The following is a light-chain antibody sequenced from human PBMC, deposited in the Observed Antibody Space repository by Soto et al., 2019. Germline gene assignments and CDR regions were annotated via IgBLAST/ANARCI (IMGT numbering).Light chain of an antibody. V-gene: IGKV1-39*01. J-gene: IGKJ1*01. CDR2: AAS. CDR3: QQSYTTPRT. Sequence: DIQMTQSPSSLSASVGDRVTITCRASQSISTYLNWYQHKPGKAPELLIYAASSLQSGVPSRFSGSGSGTDFTLTISSLQLEDFATYYCQQSYTTPRTFGQGTKVEIK. CDR1: QSISTY.